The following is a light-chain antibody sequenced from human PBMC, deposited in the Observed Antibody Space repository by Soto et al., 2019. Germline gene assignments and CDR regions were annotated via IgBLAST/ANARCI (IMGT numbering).Light chain of an antibody. Sequence: EIVMTQSPATLSVAPGERVTLSCRASQGVSRKLAWYQHKPGQAPRLLIYGASTRATGIPARFSGSGSGTEFTLTISSLQSEDFAVYYCQQYSNWPQTFGQGTKVDIK. V-gene: IGKV3-15*01. J-gene: IGKJ1*01. CDR3: QQYSNWPQT. CDR1: QGVSRK. CDR2: GAS.